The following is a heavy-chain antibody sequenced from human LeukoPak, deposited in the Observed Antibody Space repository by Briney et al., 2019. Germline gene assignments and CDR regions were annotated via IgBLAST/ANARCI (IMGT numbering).Heavy chain of an antibody. D-gene: IGHD3-3*01. J-gene: IGHJ4*02. CDR1: GGSISSSRYY. V-gene: IGHV4-30-2*01. Sequence: PSETLSLTCTDSGGSISSSRYYWSWIRQPPGKGLEWIGYIYHSGSTYYNPSLRSRVTMSVDRSKNQFSLKLSSVTAADTAVYYCARTTIFGVPYWGQGTLVTVSS. CDR2: IYHSGST. CDR3: ARTTIFGVPY.